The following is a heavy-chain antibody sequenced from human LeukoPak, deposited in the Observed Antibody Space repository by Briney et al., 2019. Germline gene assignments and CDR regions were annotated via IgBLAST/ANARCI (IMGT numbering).Heavy chain of an antibody. CDR3: ARGRPPLRLVWGRFYFDY. CDR1: GGSFSGYY. CDR2: INHSGST. D-gene: IGHD5-12*01. Sequence: SETLSLTCAVYGGSFSGYYWSWSRQPPGKGLEWIGEINHSGSTNYNPSLKSRVTISVDTSKNQFSLKLSSVTAADTAVYYCARGRPPLRLVWGRFYFDYWGQGTLVTVSS. J-gene: IGHJ4*02. V-gene: IGHV4-34*01.